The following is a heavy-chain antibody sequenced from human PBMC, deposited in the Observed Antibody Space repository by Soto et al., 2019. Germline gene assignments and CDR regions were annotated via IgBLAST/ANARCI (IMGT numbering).Heavy chain of an antibody. Sequence: LRLSCAASGFSFSSYAMHWVRQAPGKGLEWVAVISFEGNDKYYADSVKGRFTISRDENENTLYLQMNSLRPEDTAVYYCARDRYLDSYAFDSWGQGTLVTVSS. CDR2: ISFEGNDK. CDR1: GFSFSSYA. CDR3: ARDRYLDSYAFDS. D-gene: IGHD3-9*01. J-gene: IGHJ4*02. V-gene: IGHV3-30-3*01.